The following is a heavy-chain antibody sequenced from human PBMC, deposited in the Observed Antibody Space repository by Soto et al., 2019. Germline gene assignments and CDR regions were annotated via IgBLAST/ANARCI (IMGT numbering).Heavy chain of an antibody. CDR1: GDTFSSYT. J-gene: IGHJ4*02. D-gene: IGHD6-6*01. Sequence: GASVKVSCKASGDTFSSYTISWVRQAPGQGLKWMGRIIPILGIANYAQKFQSRVTITADKSTSTAYMELSSLRSENTAVYYCAIYAYSSSPDDYWGQGTLVTVSS. CDR2: IIPILGIA. V-gene: IGHV1-69*02. CDR3: AIYAYSSSPDDY.